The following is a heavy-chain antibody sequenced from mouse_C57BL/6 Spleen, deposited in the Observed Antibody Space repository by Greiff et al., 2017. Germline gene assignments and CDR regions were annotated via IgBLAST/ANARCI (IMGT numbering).Heavy chain of an antibody. V-gene: IGHV3-6*01. J-gene: IGHJ3*01. CDR1: GYSITSGYY. D-gene: IGHD2-4*01. CDR2: ISYDGSN. Sequence: ESGPGLVKPSQSLSLTCSVTGYSITSGYYWNWIRQFPGNKLEWMGYISYDGSNNYNPSLKNPISITRDTSKNQFFLKLNSVTTEDTATYYCAREYDYDAWFAYWGQGTLVTVSA. CDR3: AREYDYDAWFAY.